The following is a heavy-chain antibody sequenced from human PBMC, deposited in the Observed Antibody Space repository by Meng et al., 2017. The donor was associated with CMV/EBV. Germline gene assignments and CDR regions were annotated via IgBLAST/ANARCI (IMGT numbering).Heavy chain of an antibody. CDR3: TSIGYGSGT. V-gene: IGHV3-73*01. Sequence: LPCAASGFTFSCSAMHWVRQASGKGLEWVGRIRSKATSYATAYAASVKGRFTISRDDSKNTAYLQMNSLTTEDTAVYYCTSIGYGSGTWGQGTLVTVSS. CDR2: IRSKATSYAT. CDR1: GFTFSCSA. J-gene: IGHJ5*02. D-gene: IGHD3-10*01.